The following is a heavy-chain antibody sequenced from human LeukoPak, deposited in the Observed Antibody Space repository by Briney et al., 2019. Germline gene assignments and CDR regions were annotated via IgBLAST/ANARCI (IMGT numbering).Heavy chain of an antibody. CDR2: MNPNSGNT. CDR1: GYSFTGYY. D-gene: IGHD3-9*01. CDR3: ARGRPLSFIDILTDYYYYGMDV. Sequence: ASVKVSCRASGYSFTGYYMHWVRQASGQGLEWMGWMNPNSGNTGYAQKFQGRVTITRNTSISTAYMELRSLRSDDTAVYYCARGRPLSFIDILTDYYYYGMDVWGQGTTVTVSS. J-gene: IGHJ6*02. V-gene: IGHV1-8*03.